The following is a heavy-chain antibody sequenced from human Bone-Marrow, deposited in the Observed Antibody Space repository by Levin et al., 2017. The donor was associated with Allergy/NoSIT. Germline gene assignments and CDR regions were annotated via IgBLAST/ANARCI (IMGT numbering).Heavy chain of an antibody. Sequence: GESLKISCAASGFTFSNYCMGWVRQAPGKGLEWLAIIRQDGGARYYMDSVKGRFTIPRDSAQTSAYLQMDSLRVEGTAVYYCARAPTLQLPLYLWGEGTMVAVSS. CDR1: GFTFSNYC. CDR2: IRQDGGAR. J-gene: IGHJ3*01. CDR3: ARAPTLQLPLYL. D-gene: IGHD2-15*01. V-gene: IGHV3-7*01.